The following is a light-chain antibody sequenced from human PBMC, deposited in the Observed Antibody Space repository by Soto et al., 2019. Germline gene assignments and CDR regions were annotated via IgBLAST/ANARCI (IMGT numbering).Light chain of an antibody. CDR1: QSVSRTS. CDR2: DSS. V-gene: IGKV3-20*01. J-gene: IGKJ2*01. Sequence: EIVLTQSPGTLSLSPGERVALSCRASQSVSRTSIAWYQQKPGQAPRLLIYDSSSRATDIPDRFSGSGSGTDFTLTISRLEPEDFALYYCQQYGGSPPKYTFGQGTKLEI. CDR3: QQYGGSPPKYT.